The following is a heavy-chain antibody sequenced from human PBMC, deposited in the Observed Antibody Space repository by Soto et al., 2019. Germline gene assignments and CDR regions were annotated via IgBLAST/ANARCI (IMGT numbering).Heavy chain of an antibody. CDR1: GYTFTSYG. CDR3: AKCLRGKWLVPAVGDY. Sequence: ASVKVSCKASGYTFTSYGISWVRQAPGQGLEWMGWISAYNGNTNYAQKLQGRDTMNTDTSTSTDYMKLRSLRSDDTAVYYCAKCLRGKWLVPAVGDYWGQGTLVTVSS. D-gene: IGHD6-19*01. CDR2: ISAYNGNT. V-gene: IGHV1-18*01. J-gene: IGHJ4*02.